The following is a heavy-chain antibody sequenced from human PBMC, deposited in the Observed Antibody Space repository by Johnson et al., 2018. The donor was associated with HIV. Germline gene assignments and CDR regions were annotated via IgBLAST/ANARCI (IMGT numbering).Heavy chain of an antibody. CDR2: IRYDGSNK. V-gene: IGHV3-30*02. CDR3: ARVRWELPEEAFDI. CDR1: GFTFSSYG. Sequence: QVQLVESGGGVVQPGGSLRLSCAASGFTFSSYGMHCVRQAPGKGLEWVAFIRYDGSNKYYADSVKGRFTISRDNSKNTLYLQMNSLRAEDTAVYYCARVRWELPEEAFDIWGQGTMVTVSS. J-gene: IGHJ3*02. D-gene: IGHD1-26*01.